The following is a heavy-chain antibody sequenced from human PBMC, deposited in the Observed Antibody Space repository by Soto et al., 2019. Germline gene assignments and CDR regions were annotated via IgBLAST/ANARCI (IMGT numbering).Heavy chain of an antibody. D-gene: IGHD3-16*01. CDR1: GGSISSGGYY. CDR2: IYYSGST. Sequence: QVQLQESGPGLVKPSQTLSLTCTVSGGSISSGGYYCSWIRQHPGKGLEWIGYIYYSGSTYYNPSLKSRVTISVDTSKNQFSLKLSSVTAADTAVYYCARDQPQWGYFDYWGQGTLVTVSS. J-gene: IGHJ4*02. CDR3: ARDQPQWGYFDY. V-gene: IGHV4-31*03.